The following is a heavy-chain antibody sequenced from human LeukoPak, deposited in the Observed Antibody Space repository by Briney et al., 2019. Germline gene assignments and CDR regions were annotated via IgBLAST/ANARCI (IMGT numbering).Heavy chain of an antibody. CDR3: ARVGLLNPGAFDI. D-gene: IGHD3-3*01. J-gene: IGHJ3*02. Sequence: PGGSLRLSCAASGFTFSIYSMNWVRQAPGKGLEWVSSISSSSSYIYYADSVKGRFTISRDNAKNSLYLQMNSLRAEDTAVYYCARVGLLNPGAFDIWGQGTMVTVSS. V-gene: IGHV3-21*01. CDR1: GFTFSIYS. CDR2: ISSSSSYI.